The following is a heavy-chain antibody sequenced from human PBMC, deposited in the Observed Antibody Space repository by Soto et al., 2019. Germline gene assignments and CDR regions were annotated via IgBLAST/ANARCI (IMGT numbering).Heavy chain of an antibody. CDR2: IDPYNGRT. V-gene: IGHV1-46*03. CDR3: TRMSRFFYY. Sequence: QVLLEQSGAELRRPGASVKISCQASGYPFSNYPMHWVRQATGQGLEWMGMIDPYNGRTKFAQSLQGRVTMTRDTSTNSVYMELRALKSDDTAIYFCTRMSRFFYYWGQGSHVTVSS. CDR1: GYPFSNYP. J-gene: IGHJ4*02.